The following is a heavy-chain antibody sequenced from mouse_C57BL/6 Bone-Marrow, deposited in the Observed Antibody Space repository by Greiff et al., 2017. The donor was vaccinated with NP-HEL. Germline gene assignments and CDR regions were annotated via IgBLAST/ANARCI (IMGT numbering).Heavy chain of an antibody. CDR3: ARQEYDGSSYAMDY. D-gene: IGHD1-1*01. CDR1: GFTFSSYG. CDR2: ISSGGSYT. Sequence: EVKLVESGGDLVKPGGSLKLSCAASGFTFSSYGMSWVRQTPDKRLEWVGTISSGGSYTYYPDSVKGRFTISRDNAKNTLYLQMSSLKSEDTAMYYCARQEYDGSSYAMDYWGQGTSVTVSS. V-gene: IGHV5-6*02. J-gene: IGHJ4*01.